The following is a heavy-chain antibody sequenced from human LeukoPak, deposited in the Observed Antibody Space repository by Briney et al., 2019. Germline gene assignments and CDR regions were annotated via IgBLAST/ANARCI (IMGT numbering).Heavy chain of an antibody. CDR3: ARDSVLLWFGELPDY. V-gene: IGHV3-23*01. Sequence: GGSLRLSWAASGFTFSSYAMSWVRQAPGKGLEWVSAISGSGGSTYYADSVKGRFTISRDNSKNTLYLQMNSLRAEDTAVYYCARDSVLLWFGELPDYWGQGTLVTVSS. CDR2: ISGSGGST. D-gene: IGHD3-10*01. J-gene: IGHJ4*02. CDR1: GFTFSSYA.